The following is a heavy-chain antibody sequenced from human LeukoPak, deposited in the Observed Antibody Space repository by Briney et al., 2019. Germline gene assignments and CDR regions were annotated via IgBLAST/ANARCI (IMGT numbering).Heavy chain of an antibody. V-gene: IGHV1-18*01. J-gene: IGHJ4*02. CDR1: GYTFTSYG. D-gene: IGHD2-15*01. CDR2: ISAYNGNT. CDR3: ARRYRSLGYCSGGSCFYFDY. Sequence: ASVKVSCKASGYTFTSYGISWVRQAPGQGLEWMGWISAYNGNTNYAQKLQGRVTMTTDTSTNTAYMELRSLRSDDTAVYYCARRYRSLGYCSGGSCFYFDYWGQGTLVTVSS.